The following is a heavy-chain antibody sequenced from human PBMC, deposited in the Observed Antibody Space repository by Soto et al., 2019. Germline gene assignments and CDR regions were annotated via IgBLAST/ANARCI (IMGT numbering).Heavy chain of an antibody. D-gene: IGHD3-22*01. CDR3: AHRQRYYYGGSGYWVFDH. CDR2: IYWDEDK. Sequence: QITLKESGPPLVKPTQTLTLTCTFSGFSLSTSGVGVGWIRQPPGKALEWLALIYWDEDKRYSPSLKNRLTIPKDTSKNQVVLTMTNMDPVDTATYYCAHRQRYYYGGSGYWVFDHWGQGTLVTVSS. V-gene: IGHV2-5*02. CDR1: GFSLSTSGVG. J-gene: IGHJ4*02.